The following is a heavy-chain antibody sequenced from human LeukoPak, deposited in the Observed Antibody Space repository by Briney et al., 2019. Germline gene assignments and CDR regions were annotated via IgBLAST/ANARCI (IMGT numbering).Heavy chain of an antibody. J-gene: IGHJ4*02. Sequence: GASVKVSCKASGYTFTSYGISWVRQAPGQGLEWMGWISAYNGNTNYAQKLQGRVTMTTDTSTSTAYMELRSLRSDDTAVYYCARVNSSGWYDEGFDYWGQGTLVTVSS. CDR1: GYTFTSYG. D-gene: IGHD6-19*01. CDR2: ISAYNGNT. V-gene: IGHV1-18*01. CDR3: ARVNSSGWYDEGFDY.